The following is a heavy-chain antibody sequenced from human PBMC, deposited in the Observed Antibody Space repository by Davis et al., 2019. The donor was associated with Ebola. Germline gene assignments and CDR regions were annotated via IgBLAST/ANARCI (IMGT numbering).Heavy chain of an antibody. D-gene: IGHD6-25*01. Sequence: SLKISCAATGFKFDDYAMHWVRQAPGKGLEWVSGIMWKSGNIPYADSVKGRFTISRDNAKNSLYLQMNSLRAEDMALYYCAKAGVSGGFDYWGQGTLVTVSS. CDR1: GFKFDDYA. CDR2: IMWKSGNI. J-gene: IGHJ4*02. CDR3: AKAGVSGGFDY. V-gene: IGHV3-9*03.